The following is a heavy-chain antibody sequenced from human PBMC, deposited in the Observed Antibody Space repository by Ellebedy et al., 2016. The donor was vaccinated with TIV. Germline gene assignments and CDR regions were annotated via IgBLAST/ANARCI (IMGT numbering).Heavy chain of an antibody. CDR3: AKERDPLASTSFDS. J-gene: IGHJ4*02. V-gene: IGHV3-30*18. Sequence: PGGSLRLSCATSGFTFSNYGMQWVRQAPGEGLEWVAVIAHAGSVIHYADSVKGRFTISSDNSKNTLSLQMYSLRPEDTAVYYCAKERDPLASTSFDSWGQGNLVTVSS. D-gene: IGHD1-1*01. CDR1: GFTFSNYG. CDR2: IAHAGSVI.